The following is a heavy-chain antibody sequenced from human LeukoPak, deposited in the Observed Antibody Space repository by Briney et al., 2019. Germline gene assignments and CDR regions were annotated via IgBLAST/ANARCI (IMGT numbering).Heavy chain of an antibody. V-gene: IGHV4-59*08. CDR1: GGSISSYY. J-gene: IGHJ4*02. D-gene: IGHD1-26*01. CDR3: ARVGRGFLDY. Sequence: SETLSLTCTVSGGSISSYYWSWIREPPGKGLECIGYIYYSGSTNYNPSPKSPITISVDTSKNQFSLKLSSVTAADAAVYYCARVGRGFLDYWGQGTLVTVSS. CDR2: IYYSGST.